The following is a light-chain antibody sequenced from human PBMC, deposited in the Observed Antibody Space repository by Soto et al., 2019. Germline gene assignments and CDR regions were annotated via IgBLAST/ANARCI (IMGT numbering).Light chain of an antibody. Sequence: QPVLTQSPSASASLGASVKLTCTLSSGHSNYAIAWHQQQPGKGPRYLLKLNSDGSHIKGNAIPARFTGSSSGAERYLTISSPESDDEADYYCQTWDTGPVVLGGGTKVTVL. J-gene: IGLJ2*01. CDR1: SGHSNYA. CDR3: QTWDTGPVV. CDR2: LNSDGSH. V-gene: IGLV4-69*01.